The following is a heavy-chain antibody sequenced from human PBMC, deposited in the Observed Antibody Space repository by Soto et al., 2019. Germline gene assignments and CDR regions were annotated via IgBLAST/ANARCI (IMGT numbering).Heavy chain of an antibody. D-gene: IGHD3-10*01. CDR1: GGTFSSNA. Sequence: QVQLVQSGAEVKKPGSSVKVSCTASGGTFSSNAINWVRQAPGQGLEWMGGIIPILGTTNYAREFQGRVTITAGKSTSQASREMTSLLSEEVAVYYWAPPWFGLSGAGPRDTYGMDVWAKGTT. CDR2: IIPILGTT. V-gene: IGHV1-69*06. CDR3: APPWFGLSGAGPRDTYGMDV. J-gene: IGHJ6*04.